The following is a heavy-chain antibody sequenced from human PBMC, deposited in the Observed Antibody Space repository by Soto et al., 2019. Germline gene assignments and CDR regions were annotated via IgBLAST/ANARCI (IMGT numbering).Heavy chain of an antibody. V-gene: IGHV4-30-4*01. CDR1: GGSITNNNYY. D-gene: IGHD1-26*01. Sequence: SETLSLTCTVSGGSITNNNYYWSWIRQPPGKGLEWIGHMYNSGTTYSNPSLKGRVTISGDTSKNQFSLKLSSVTAADTAVYYCARRAVGATNVYYFDYWGQGTLVTVSS. CDR2: MYNSGTT. CDR3: ARRAVGATNVYYFDY. J-gene: IGHJ4*02.